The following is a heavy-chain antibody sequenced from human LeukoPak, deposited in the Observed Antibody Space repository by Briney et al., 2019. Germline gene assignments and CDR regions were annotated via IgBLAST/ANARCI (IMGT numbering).Heavy chain of an antibody. CDR2: ISGSGGST. Sequence: GGSLRLSCAASGFTFSSYAMSWVRQAPGKGLEWVSAISGSGGSTFYADSVKGRFTISRDNSKNTLYLQMNSLRAEDTAVYYCAKVDDSSGYYLGYFDYWGQGTLVTVSS. CDR1: GFTFSSYA. J-gene: IGHJ4*02. CDR3: AKVDDSSGYYLGYFDY. V-gene: IGHV3-23*01. D-gene: IGHD3-22*01.